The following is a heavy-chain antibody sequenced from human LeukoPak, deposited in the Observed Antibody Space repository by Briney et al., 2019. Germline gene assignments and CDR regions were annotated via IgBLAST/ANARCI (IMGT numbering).Heavy chain of an antibody. CDR3: ARGRGRGVVVVAAKPGGAFDI. V-gene: IGHV1-18*01. CDR1: VYTLTSYG. D-gene: IGHD2-15*01. CDR2: ISAYNGRT. Sequence: ASVKVSRKASVYTLTSYGISGVRQAPGQGLEWMGGISAYNGRTNYAQKLQGRVTMTTDTSTSTAYMELRSLRSDDTAVYYCARGRGRGVVVVAAKPGGAFDIWGQGTMVTVSS. J-gene: IGHJ3*02.